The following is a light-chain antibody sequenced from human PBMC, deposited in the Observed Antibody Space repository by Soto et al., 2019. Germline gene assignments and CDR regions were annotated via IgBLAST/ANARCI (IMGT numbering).Light chain of an antibody. CDR3: QQYRSSRT. V-gene: IGKV3-20*01. CDR1: QSVSSSY. CDR2: GAS. J-gene: IGKJ1*01. Sequence: EIVLTQSPGTLSLSPGERATLSCRASQSVSSSYLAWYQQKPGQAPRLLIYGASSRATGIPDRFSGSGSGTDFTLTISRLEPEDFAVYYWQQYRSSRTFGQGTKVEIK.